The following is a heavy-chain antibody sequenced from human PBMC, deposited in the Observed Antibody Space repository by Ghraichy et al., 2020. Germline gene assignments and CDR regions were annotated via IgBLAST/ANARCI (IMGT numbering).Heavy chain of an antibody. CDR3: ARASNRYCSSTSCYKYLFDY. D-gene: IGHD2-2*02. CDR1: GGSISSYY. Sequence: SETLSLTCTVSGGSISSYYWSWIRQPAGKGLEWIGRIYTSGSTNYNPSLKSRVTMSVDTSKNQFSLKLSSVTAADTAVYYCARASNRYCSSTSCYKYLFDYWGQGTLVTVSS. J-gene: IGHJ4*02. V-gene: IGHV4-4*07. CDR2: IYTSGST.